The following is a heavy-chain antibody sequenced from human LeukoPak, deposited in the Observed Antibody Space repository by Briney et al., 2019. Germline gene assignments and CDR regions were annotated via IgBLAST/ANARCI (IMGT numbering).Heavy chain of an antibody. CDR3: VRESKYSGYPFDY. J-gene: IGHJ4*02. V-gene: IGHV3-74*01. Sequence: GGSLRLSCAASGFTFSNYWMHWVRQAPGKGLVWVARVNSDGSGTTYADSVKGRFTISRDNAKNTLYLQMNSLRAEDTAVYYRVRESKYSGYPFDYWGQGTLVTVSS. CDR2: VNSDGSGT. D-gene: IGHD5-12*01. CDR1: GFTFSNYW.